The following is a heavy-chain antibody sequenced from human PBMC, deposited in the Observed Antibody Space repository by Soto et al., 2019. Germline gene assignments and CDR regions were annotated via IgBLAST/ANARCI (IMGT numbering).Heavy chain of an antibody. J-gene: IGHJ6*02. V-gene: IGHV1-3*02. Sequence: VKVSCKAFGYIFSSFSVHWVRQAPGQILEWIRWTNAANGYIEYSLDLQGRVTITRDTSVNTVYMQLRSLTSEDGAVYYCARDGGAGMEVWGQGTTVTVSS. CDR3: ARDGGAGMEV. CDR1: GYIFSSFS. D-gene: IGHD3-16*01. CDR2: TNAANGYI.